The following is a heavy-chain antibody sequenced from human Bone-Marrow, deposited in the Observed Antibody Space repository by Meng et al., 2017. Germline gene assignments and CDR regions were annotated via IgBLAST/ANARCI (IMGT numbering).Heavy chain of an antibody. CDR1: GGTFSSYA. CDR2: IIPIFGTA. J-gene: IGHJ3*02. V-gene: IGHV1-69*13. CDR3: ARDRLRRYFDWLLLDAFDI. Sequence: VKVSCKASGGTFSSYAISWVRQAPGQGLEWMGGIIPIFGTANYAQKFQGRVTITADESTSTAYMELSSLRSEDTAVYYCARDRLRRYFDWLLLDAFDIWGQGTMVTVSS. D-gene: IGHD3-9*01.